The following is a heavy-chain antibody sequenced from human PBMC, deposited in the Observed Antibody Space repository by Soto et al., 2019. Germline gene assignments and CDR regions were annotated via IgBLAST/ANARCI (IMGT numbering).Heavy chain of an antibody. CDR2: ISYDGSNK. J-gene: IGHJ4*02. V-gene: IGHV3-30*18. Sequence: GGSLRLSCAASGFTFSSYGMHWVRQAPGKGLEWVAVISYDGSNKYYADSVKGQFTISRDNSKNTLYLQMNSLRAEDTAVYYCAKGVSRRIAVAGTLYLFDYWGQGTLVTVSS. CDR1: GFTFSSYG. CDR3: AKGVSRRIAVAGTLYLFDY. D-gene: IGHD6-19*01.